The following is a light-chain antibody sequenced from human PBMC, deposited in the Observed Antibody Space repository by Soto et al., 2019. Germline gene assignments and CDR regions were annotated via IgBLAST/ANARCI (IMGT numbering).Light chain of an antibody. J-gene: IGKJ1*01. Sequence: DIQMTQSPSTLSASVGDRVTITCRASQSISSRLAWYKQKSGKAPNLLIYDASSLEGGVPSRFSGSASETEFTLTISSLKPDDFATDYCQQYINGWTFGQGTKLDIK. V-gene: IGKV1-5*01. CDR1: QSISSR. CDR3: QQYINGWT. CDR2: DAS.